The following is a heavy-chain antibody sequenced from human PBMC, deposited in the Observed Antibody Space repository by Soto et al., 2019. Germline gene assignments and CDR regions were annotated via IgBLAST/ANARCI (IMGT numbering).Heavy chain of an antibody. Sequence: GGSLRLSCAASGLTFSSYAVSWVRQAPGKGLEWVSAISGSGGSTYYADSVKGRFTISRDNSKNTLYLQMNSLRAEDTAVYYCAKDRDFDWFPFDYWGQGTLVTVSS. CDR2: ISGSGGST. CDR1: GLTFSSYA. V-gene: IGHV3-23*01. D-gene: IGHD3-9*01. J-gene: IGHJ4*02. CDR3: AKDRDFDWFPFDY.